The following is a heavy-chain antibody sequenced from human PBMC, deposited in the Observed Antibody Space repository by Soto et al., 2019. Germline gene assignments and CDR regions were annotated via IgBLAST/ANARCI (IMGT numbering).Heavy chain of an antibody. V-gene: IGHV4-59*12. CDR3: ARRWGTTLDS. Sequence: QVQLQESGPGLVKPSETLSLTCTVSGGSISSYYWSWIRQPPGKGLEWIGYIYYSGSTNYNPSPKSRLPIPVDTSRTQFSLKRGSGPAADTPGNSCARRWGTTLDSGGQGTRVPFPS. D-gene: IGHD3-16*01. CDR2: IYYSGST. J-gene: IGHJ4*02. CDR1: GGSISSYY.